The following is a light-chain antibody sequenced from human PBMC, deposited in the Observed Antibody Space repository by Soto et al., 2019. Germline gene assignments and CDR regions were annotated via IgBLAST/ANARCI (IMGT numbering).Light chain of an antibody. V-gene: IGLV2-14*03. CDR1: SSDIGHYDY. CDR3: CSLTTSHTYV. CDR2: HVT. J-gene: IGLJ1*01. Sequence: QSMLTQPASVSGSPGQSITISSTGTSSDIGHYDYVSWYQQHPGKAPKLMIYHVTYRPSGVSNRYSGSKSGNSASLTISGLQADDEADYYCCSLTTSHTYVFGSGTKVTVL.